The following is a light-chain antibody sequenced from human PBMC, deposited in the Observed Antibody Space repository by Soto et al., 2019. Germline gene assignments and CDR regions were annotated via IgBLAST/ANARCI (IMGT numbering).Light chain of an antibody. Sequence: EIVMTQSPGTLSVSPGERATLSCRASQSVRSKLAWYQQKPGQAPRLLIYDASTRATGIPARFSGSGSGTEFTLTICSLQSEDFAVYYCQQYNNWPPITFGQGTRLEIK. CDR2: DAS. CDR1: QSVRSK. J-gene: IGKJ5*01. V-gene: IGKV3-15*01. CDR3: QQYNNWPPIT.